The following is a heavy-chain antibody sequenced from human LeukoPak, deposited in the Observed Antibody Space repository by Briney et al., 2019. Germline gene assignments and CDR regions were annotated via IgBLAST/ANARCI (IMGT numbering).Heavy chain of an antibody. J-gene: IGHJ3*02. CDR3: ARFFRVRFLERVRFLEWPLAFDI. D-gene: IGHD3-3*01. CDR1: GYTFTSFG. V-gene: IGHV1-18*01. CDR2: ISGFNGNT. Sequence: ASVKVSCKASGYTFTSFGISWVRQAPGQGLEWVGWISGFNGNTTHAQKLQGRVTMTTDTSTSTAYMELRSLISDDTAIYYCARFFRVRFLERVRFLEWPLAFDIWGQGTMVTVSS.